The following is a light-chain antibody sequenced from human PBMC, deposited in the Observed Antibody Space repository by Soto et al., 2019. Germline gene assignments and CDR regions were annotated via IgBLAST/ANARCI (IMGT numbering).Light chain of an antibody. Sequence: EMVLTQSPGTLSLFPGEIATLSYRASLSISVSYLAWYQQKPGQAPRLLIYAASTRATGIPDRFSGSGSGTDFTLTITTLENEDFEVYYCQQYATSPAFGPGTKLDIK. CDR1: LSISVSY. CDR2: AAS. J-gene: IGKJ3*01. V-gene: IGKV3-20*01. CDR3: QQYATSPA.